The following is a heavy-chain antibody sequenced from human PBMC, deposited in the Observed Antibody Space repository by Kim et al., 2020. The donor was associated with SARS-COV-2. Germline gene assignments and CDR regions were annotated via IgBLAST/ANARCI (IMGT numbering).Heavy chain of an antibody. CDR2: INHSGST. V-gene: IGHV4-34*01. Sequence: SETLSLTCAVYGGSFSGYYWSWIRQPPGKGLEWIGEINHSGSTNYNPSLKSRVTISVDTSKNQFSLKLSSVTAADTAVYYCARGAGSHSSSWRRGAFDIWGQGTMVTVSS. CDR3: ARGAGSHSSSWRRGAFDI. CDR1: GGSFSGYY. D-gene: IGHD6-13*01. J-gene: IGHJ3*02.